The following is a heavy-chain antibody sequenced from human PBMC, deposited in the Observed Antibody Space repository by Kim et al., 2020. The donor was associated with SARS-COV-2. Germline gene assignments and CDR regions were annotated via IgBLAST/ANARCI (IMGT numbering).Heavy chain of an antibody. D-gene: IGHD3-10*01. Sequence: VKGRFTISRDNSKNQLYLHMNSLRAEDTAVYYCAKDVEFYPRTRYYGRDVWGKGTTVTVTS. J-gene: IGHJ6*04. V-gene: IGHV3-30*02. CDR3: AKDVEFYPRTRYYGRDV.